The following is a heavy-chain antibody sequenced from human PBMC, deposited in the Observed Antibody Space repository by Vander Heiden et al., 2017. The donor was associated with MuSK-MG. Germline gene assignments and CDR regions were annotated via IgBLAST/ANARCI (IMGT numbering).Heavy chain of an antibody. Sequence: IYGKASGYTFTSYDINWVRQATGQGLEWMGWMNPNSGNTGYAQKFQGRVTITRNTSISTAYMELSSLRSEDTAVYYCARRYCSSTSCYSSWFDPWGQGTLVTVSS. D-gene: IGHD2-2*01. J-gene: IGHJ5*02. CDR1: GYTFTSYD. CDR3: ARRYCSSTSCYSSWFDP. V-gene: IGHV1-8*03. CDR2: MNPNSGNT.